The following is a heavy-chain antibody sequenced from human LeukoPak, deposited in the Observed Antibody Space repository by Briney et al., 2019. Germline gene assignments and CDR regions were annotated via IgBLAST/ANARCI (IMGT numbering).Heavy chain of an antibody. J-gene: IGHJ4*02. Sequence: GGSLRLSCADSGFTFRSYSMNWVRQAPGKGLEWASSISSSSSYIYYADSVKGRFTISRDNAKNSLYLQMNSLRAEDTAVYYCASPTGSWSGYWDAYYFHYWGQGTLVTVSS. V-gene: IGHV3-21*01. CDR2: ISSSSSYI. D-gene: IGHD3-3*01. CDR3: ASPTGSWSGYWDAYYFHY. CDR1: GFTFRSYS.